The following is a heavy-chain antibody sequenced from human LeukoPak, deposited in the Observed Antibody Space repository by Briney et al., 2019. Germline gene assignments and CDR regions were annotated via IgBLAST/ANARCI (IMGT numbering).Heavy chain of an antibody. J-gene: IGHJ4*02. CDR2: INHSGST. D-gene: IGHD3-3*01. Sequence: KPSETLSLTCAVYGGSFSGYYWSWIRQPPGKGLEWIGEINHSGSTNYNPSFKSRVTISVDTSKNQFSLKLSSVTAADTAVYYCARGPPSLRFLEWLSPFDYWGQGTLVTVSS. V-gene: IGHV4-34*01. CDR1: GGSFSGYY. CDR3: ARGPPSLRFLEWLSPFDY.